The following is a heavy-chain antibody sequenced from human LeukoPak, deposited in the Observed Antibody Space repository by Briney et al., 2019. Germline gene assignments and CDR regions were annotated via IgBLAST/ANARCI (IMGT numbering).Heavy chain of an antibody. D-gene: IGHD3-3*01. J-gene: IGHJ4*02. CDR1: GYTFAGYY. CDR2: INPLSGGT. Sequence: GASVKVSCKASGYTFAGYYIHWVRQAPGQGLEWMGWINPLSGGTNYAQTFQGRVTMTRDTSISTAYMDLSRLTSDGTAVYYCARAQEWLPHLLEYYFDYWGQGILVTVSS. V-gene: IGHV1-2*02. CDR3: ARAQEWLPHLLEYYFDY.